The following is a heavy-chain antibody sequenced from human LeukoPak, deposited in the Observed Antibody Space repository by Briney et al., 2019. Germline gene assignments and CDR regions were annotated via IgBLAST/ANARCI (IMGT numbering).Heavy chain of an antibody. Sequence: PSETLSLTCTVSGGSISSYYWSWIRQPPGKGLEWIGYIYYSGSTNYNPSLKSRVTISVDTSKNQFSLKLSSVTAADTAVYYCARDRTRITMVRGVIGGFDPWGQGTLVTVPS. CDR3: ARDRTRITMVRGVIGGFDP. D-gene: IGHD3-10*01. CDR2: IYYSGST. V-gene: IGHV4-59*01. CDR1: GGSISSYY. J-gene: IGHJ5*02.